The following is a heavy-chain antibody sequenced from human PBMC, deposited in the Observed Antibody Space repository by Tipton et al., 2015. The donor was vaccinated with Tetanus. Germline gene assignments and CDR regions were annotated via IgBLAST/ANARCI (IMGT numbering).Heavy chain of an antibody. J-gene: IGHJ4*02. Sequence: QSGAEVKKPGESLKISCQGFGYSFTNYWIGWVRQTPGKGLEWMGSIYPGDSETRYSPSFQGQVTISADKSTTTAYLQWSSLKASDSGIYYCAVLQSSSSPFDYWGQGTLVTVSS. CDR3: AVLQSSSSPFDY. CDR1: GYSFTNYW. D-gene: IGHD6-6*01. V-gene: IGHV5-51*01. CDR2: IYPGDSET.